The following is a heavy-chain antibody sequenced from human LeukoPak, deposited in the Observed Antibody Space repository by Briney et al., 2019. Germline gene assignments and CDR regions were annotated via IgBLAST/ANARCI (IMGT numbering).Heavy chain of an antibody. CDR2: INPHNGDT. Sequence: ASVKVSCKASGYIXSLYFITWVRQVPGQGLEWMGWINPHNGDTYYTESLQGRLTLTTSESTNTADMELTSLRSDDTAVYYCVRRGSSGYYPFEYWGQGTLVTVSS. CDR1: GYIXSLYF. CDR3: VRRGSSGYYPFEY. D-gene: IGHD3-22*01. J-gene: IGHJ4*02. V-gene: IGHV1-18*04.